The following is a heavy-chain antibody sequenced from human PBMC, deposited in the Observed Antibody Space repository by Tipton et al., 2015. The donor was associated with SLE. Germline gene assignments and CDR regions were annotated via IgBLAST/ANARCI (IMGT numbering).Heavy chain of an antibody. CDR1: GGSISSYY. D-gene: IGHD1-26*01. CDR2: IYYSGST. Sequence: TLSLTCTVSGGSISSYYWSWIRQPPGKGLEWIGYIYYSGSTNYNPSLKSRVTISVDTSKNQFSLKLSSVTAADTAVYYCARGRGSGSYYFDYWGQGTLVTVSS. CDR3: ARGRGSGSYYFDY. J-gene: IGHJ4*02. V-gene: IGHV4-59*01.